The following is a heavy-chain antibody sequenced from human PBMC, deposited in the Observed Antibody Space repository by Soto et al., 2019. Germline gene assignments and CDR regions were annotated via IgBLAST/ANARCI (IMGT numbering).Heavy chain of an antibody. CDR2: IYYSGST. J-gene: IGHJ3*02. Sequence: SETLSLTCTVSGGSISSGGYYWSWIRQHPGKGLERIGYIYYSGSTYYNPSLKSRVTISVDTSKNQFSLKLSSVTAADTAVYYCARESTNCSGGSCYSGAFDIWGQGTMVTVSS. V-gene: IGHV4-31*03. CDR3: ARESTNCSGGSCYSGAFDI. CDR1: GGSISSGGYY. D-gene: IGHD2-15*01.